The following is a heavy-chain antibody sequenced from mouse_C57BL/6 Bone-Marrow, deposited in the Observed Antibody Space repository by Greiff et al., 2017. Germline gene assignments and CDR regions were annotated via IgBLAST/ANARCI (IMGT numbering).Heavy chain of an antibody. D-gene: IGHD2-2*01. V-gene: IGHV5-4*01. CDR3: AREAGGNDDFDY. CDR1: GFTFSSYA. CDR2: ISDGGSYT. Sequence: EVKVEESGGGLVKPGGSLKLSCAASGFTFSSYAMSWVRQTPEKRLEWVATISDGGSYTYYPDNVKGRFTLTRDTAKDNLYLQMSHLKSEDTAIDYWAREAGGNDDFDYWGQGTALTVSS. J-gene: IGHJ2*01.